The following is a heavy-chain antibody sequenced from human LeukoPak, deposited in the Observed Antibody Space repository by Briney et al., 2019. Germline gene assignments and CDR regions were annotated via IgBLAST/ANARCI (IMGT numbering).Heavy chain of an antibody. V-gene: IGHV4-59*01. D-gene: IGHD2/OR15-2a*01. CDR1: GGSISSYY. CDR2: INYSGST. CDR3: ARDYFTSYYYYGMDV. J-gene: IGHJ6*02. Sequence: SETLSLTCTVSGGSISSYYLNWIRQPPGKGLEWLGSINYSGSTNYNPSLKSRVTISIDTSKNQFSLKLSSVTAADTAVYYCARDYFTSYYYYGMDVWGQGTTVTVSS.